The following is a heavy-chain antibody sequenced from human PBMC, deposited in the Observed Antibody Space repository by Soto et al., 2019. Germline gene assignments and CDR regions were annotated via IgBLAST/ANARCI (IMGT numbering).Heavy chain of an antibody. Sequence: GGSLRLSCAASGFTFSRYAMSWVRQIPGKGLECVSAIGGDGGSTHYADSVKGRFTISRDNSKNTLYLQLNSLRVEDTAVYYCAKVGGFDPWGQGTLVTVSS. CDR3: AKVGGFDP. D-gene: IGHD4-17*01. J-gene: IGHJ5*02. CDR2: IGGDGGST. CDR1: GFTFSRYA. V-gene: IGHV3-23*01.